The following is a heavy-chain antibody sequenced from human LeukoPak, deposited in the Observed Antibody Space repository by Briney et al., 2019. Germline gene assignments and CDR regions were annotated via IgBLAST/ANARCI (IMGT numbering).Heavy chain of an antibody. CDR2: ISGSGGST. CDR1: GFTFSSYA. J-gene: IGHJ4*02. V-gene: IGHV3-23*01. CDR3: AKRSVAGTASPYYFDY. Sequence: PGGPLRLSCAASGFTFSSYAMSWVRQAPGKRLEWVSAISGSGGSTYYADSVKGRFTISRDNSKNTLYLQMNSLRAEDTAVYYCAKRSVAGTASPYYFDYWGQGTLVTVSS. D-gene: IGHD6-19*01.